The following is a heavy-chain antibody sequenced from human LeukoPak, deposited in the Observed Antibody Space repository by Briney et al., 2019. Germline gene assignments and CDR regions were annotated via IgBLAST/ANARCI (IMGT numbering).Heavy chain of an antibody. CDR3: ARGDVMEDYFDY. D-gene: IGHD1-1*01. CDR1: GGSISSSSYY. Sequence: PSETLSLTCTDSGGSISSSSYYWGWIRQPPGKGLEWIGSIYYSGSTYYNPSLKSRVTISVDTSKNQFSLKLSSVTAADTAVYYCARGDVMEDYFDYWGQGTLVTVSS. J-gene: IGHJ4*02. V-gene: IGHV4-39*07. CDR2: IYYSGST.